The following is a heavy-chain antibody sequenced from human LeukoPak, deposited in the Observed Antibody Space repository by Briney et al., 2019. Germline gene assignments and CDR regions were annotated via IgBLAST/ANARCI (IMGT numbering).Heavy chain of an antibody. CDR1: GYTFTSYY. CDR2: INPSGGST. CDR3: ARGGVVVVPAALFDY. J-gene: IGHJ4*02. Sequence: ASVKVSCKASGYTFTSYYMHWVRQAPGQGLEWMGLINPSGGSTSYAQKFQGRVTMTRDMSTSTVYMELSSLRSEDTAVYYCARGGVVVVPAALFDYWGQGTLVTVSS. V-gene: IGHV1-46*01. D-gene: IGHD2-2*01.